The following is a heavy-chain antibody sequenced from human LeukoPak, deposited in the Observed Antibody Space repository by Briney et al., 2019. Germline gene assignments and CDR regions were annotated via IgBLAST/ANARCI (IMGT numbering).Heavy chain of an antibody. Sequence: SETLSLTCTVSGGSISSYYWSWIRQPPGKGLEWIGYIYYSGSTNYNPSLKSRVTISVATSKNQFSLKLSSVIAADTAVYYCARTTEGYCSSASCFGFSYSYYMDVWGKGTTVTISS. J-gene: IGHJ6*03. CDR2: IYYSGST. CDR1: GGSISSYY. V-gene: IGHV4-59*01. D-gene: IGHD2-2*01. CDR3: ARTTEGYCSSASCFGFSYSYYMDV.